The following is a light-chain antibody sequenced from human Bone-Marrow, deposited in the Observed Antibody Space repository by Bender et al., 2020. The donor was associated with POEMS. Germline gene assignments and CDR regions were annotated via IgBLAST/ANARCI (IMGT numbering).Light chain of an antibody. CDR1: NSNIGTNA. CDR3: AAWDAGLGGGV. J-gene: IGLJ3*02. Sequence: QSVLTQPPSASGTPGQRVTISCSGSNSNIGTNAVNWYQQFPGTAPKLLIYSNNQRPSGVPDRFYAFKSGTSASLANSGLQSEDEADYYCAAWDAGLGGGVFGGGNKLTVL. V-gene: IGLV1-44*01. CDR2: SNN.